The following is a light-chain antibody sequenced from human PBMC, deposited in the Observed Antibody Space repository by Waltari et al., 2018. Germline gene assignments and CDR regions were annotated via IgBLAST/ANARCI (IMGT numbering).Light chain of an antibody. V-gene: IGKV3-11*01. Sequence: EIVLTQSPATLSLSPGERATLSCRASQSVSSYLAWYQQKPGQAPRLLIYDASNTATGIPARFSGRGSGTDFTLTISSLEPEDVAVYYCQQRSNWPPTFGQGTRLEIK. CDR1: QSVSSY. CDR3: QQRSNWPPT. CDR2: DAS. J-gene: IGKJ5*01.